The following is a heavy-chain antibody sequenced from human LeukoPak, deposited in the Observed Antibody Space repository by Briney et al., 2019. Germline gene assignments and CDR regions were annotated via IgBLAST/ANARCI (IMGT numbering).Heavy chain of an antibody. D-gene: IGHD3-22*01. Sequence: GGSLRLSCAPSGFTYSSYRMLCVREAPEKGLEGVAVISYDGSNKYYTDSVRGRFTISRANTKNTLHLQIHSLRAKDMSVYYCAKVGYYDRGGYWGQGILVTVSS. V-gene: IGHV3-30*18. CDR1: GFTYSSYR. J-gene: IGHJ4*02. CDR2: ISYDGSNK. CDR3: AKVGYYDRGGY.